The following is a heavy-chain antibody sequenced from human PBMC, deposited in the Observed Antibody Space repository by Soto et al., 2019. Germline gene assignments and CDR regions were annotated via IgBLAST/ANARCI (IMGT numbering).Heavy chain of an antibody. D-gene: IGHD3-3*01. Sequence: QVQLVQSGAEVKKPGSSVKVSCKASGGTFSSYAISWVRQAPGQGLEWMGGIIPIFGTANYAQKFQGRVTITADESTRPAYMELSSLRSEDTAVYYCARSPSSSFWRGPTRYGMDVWGQGTTVTVSS. CDR1: GGTFSSYA. V-gene: IGHV1-69*12. CDR3: ARSPSSSFWRGPTRYGMDV. CDR2: IIPIFGTA. J-gene: IGHJ6*02.